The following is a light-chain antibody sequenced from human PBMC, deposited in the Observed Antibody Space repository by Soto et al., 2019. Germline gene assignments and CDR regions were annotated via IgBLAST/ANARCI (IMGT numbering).Light chain of an antibody. J-gene: IGLJ1*01. Sequence: QSALTQPASVSGSPGQSITISCTGTSSDVGGYNYVSWYQQHPGKAPKLMIYDVSNRPSGVSNRFSGSKSGNTASLTISGLQAEDEAEYYCSSYTSSSTRVFGTGTQLTVL. CDR2: DVS. CDR1: SSDVGGYNY. CDR3: SSYTSSSTRV. V-gene: IGLV2-14*01.